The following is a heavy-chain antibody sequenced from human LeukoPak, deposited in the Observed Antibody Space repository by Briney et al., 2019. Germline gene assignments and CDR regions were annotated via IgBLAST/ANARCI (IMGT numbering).Heavy chain of an antibody. CDR2: INTNTGNP. D-gene: IGHD3-3*01. V-gene: IGHV7-4-1*02. CDR3: ARVHLDGPDWDFWSGYSDYYYYYVDV. Sequence: ASVKVSCKASGYTFTSYAMNWVRQAPGQGLEWMGWINTNTGNPTYAQGFTGRFVFSLDTSVSTAYLQISSLKAEDTAVYYCARVHLDGPDWDFWSGYSDYYYYYVDVWGKGITVTVSS. CDR1: GYTFTSYA. J-gene: IGHJ6*03.